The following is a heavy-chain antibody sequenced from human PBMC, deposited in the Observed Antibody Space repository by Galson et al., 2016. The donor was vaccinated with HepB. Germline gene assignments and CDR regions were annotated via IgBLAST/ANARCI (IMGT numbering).Heavy chain of an antibody. CDR2: IIPMFGTT. D-gene: IGHD3-22*01. CDR1: GGTFNTHA. CDR3: SRDQSSGYYADAFDV. Sequence: SVKVSCKASGGTFNTHAINCVRQAPGQGLEWMGGIIPMFGTTNIAQKFQGRITVTADDFTTTAYMELSSLRSEETAVYYCSRDQSSGYYADAFDVWGQGTMVIVSS. V-gene: IGHV1-69*13. J-gene: IGHJ3*01.